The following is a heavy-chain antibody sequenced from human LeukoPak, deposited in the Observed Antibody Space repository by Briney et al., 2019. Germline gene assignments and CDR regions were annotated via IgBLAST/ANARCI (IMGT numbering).Heavy chain of an antibody. V-gene: IGHV3-30*03. D-gene: IGHD5/OR15-5a*01. Sequence: PGRSLRLSCAASGFTFSSYGMHWVRQAPGKGLEWVAVISYDGSNKYYADSVKGRFTISRDNSKNTLYLQMNSLRAEDTAVYYCAREGPSLYDRGAIDIWGQGTMVTVSS. CDR3: AREGPSLYDRGAIDI. CDR2: ISYDGSNK. J-gene: IGHJ3*02. CDR1: GFTFSSYG.